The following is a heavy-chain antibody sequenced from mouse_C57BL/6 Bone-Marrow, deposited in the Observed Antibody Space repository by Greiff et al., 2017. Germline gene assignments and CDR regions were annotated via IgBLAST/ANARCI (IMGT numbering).Heavy chain of an antibody. CDR3: AWIYDDGGGFSY. J-gene: IGHJ3*01. CDR2: INPGTGGT. Sequence: VQLQQSGPELVKPGASVKISCKASGYSFTGYYMNWVKQRPEQSLEWIGEINPGTGGTTYNQKFKTKATLTVDKSSSTAYMQLKSLTSEDSAVYYYAWIYDDGGGFSYWGQGTLVTVSA. CDR1: GYSFTGYY. V-gene: IGHV1-42*01. D-gene: IGHD2-4*01.